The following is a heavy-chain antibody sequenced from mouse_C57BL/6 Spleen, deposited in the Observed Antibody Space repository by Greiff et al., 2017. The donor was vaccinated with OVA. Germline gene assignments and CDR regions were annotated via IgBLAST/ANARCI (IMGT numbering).Heavy chain of an antibody. J-gene: IGHJ3*01. Sequence: QVQLQQPGAELVMPGASVKLSCKASGYTFTSSWMHWVKQRPGQGLEWIGALDPSDSYTNYNQKFKGKSTLTVDQSSSTAYMQLSSLTSEDSAVYYCALYYGSSYGWFAYWGQGTLVTVSA. CDR3: ALYYGSSYGWFAY. CDR1: GYTFTSSW. CDR2: LDPSDSYT. V-gene: IGHV1-69*01. D-gene: IGHD1-1*01.